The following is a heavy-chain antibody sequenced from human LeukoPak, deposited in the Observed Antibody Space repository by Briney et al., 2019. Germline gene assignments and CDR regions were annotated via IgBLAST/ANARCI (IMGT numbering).Heavy chain of an antibody. CDR1: GFTFSDYY. Sequence: GGSLRLSCAASGFTFSDYYMSWIRQAPGKGLEWVSYISSSSSYTNYADSVKGRFTISRDNAKNSLYLQMNSLRAEDTAVYYCASTPMVRAILDYWGQGTLVTVSS. V-gene: IGHV3-11*06. D-gene: IGHD3-10*01. J-gene: IGHJ4*02. CDR3: ASTPMVRAILDY. CDR2: ISSSSSYT.